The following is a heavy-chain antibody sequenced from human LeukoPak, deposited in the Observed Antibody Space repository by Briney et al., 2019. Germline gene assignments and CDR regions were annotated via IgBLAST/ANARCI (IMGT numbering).Heavy chain of an antibody. J-gene: IGHJ4*02. CDR3: AQRRQDTAVSF. D-gene: IGHD5-18*01. V-gene: IGHV2-5*02. CDR2: IYWDDDK. Sequence: SGPTLVNPTQTLTLTCTVPGFSLSTSAVGVKWIRQPPGKALEWLALIYWDDDKRYSPSLKTRLTIAKDTSKNQVFLTMTNMDPVDTATYYCAQRRQDTAVSFWGQGTLVTVSS. CDR1: GFSLSTSAVG.